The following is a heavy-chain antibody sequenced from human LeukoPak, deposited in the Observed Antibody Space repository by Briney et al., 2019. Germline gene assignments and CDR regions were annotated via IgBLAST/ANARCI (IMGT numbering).Heavy chain of an antibody. V-gene: IGHV4-38-2*02. CDR2: IYHSGST. J-gene: IGHJ6*03. D-gene: IGHD2-15*01. CDR1: GYSISSGYY. Sequence: SETLSLTYTVSGYSISSGYYWGWIRQPPGKGLEWIGSIYHSGSTYYNPSLKSRVTISVDTSKNQFSLKLSSVTAADTAVYYCARVAGLGYCSGGSCYPPYYYYYMDVWGKGTTVTVSS. CDR3: ARVAGLGYCSGGSCYPPYYYYYMDV.